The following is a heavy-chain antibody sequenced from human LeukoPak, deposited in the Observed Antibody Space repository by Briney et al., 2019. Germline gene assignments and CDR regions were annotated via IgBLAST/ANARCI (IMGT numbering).Heavy chain of an antibody. Sequence: GGSLRLSCAASGFTFSNAWMSWVRQAPGKGLEWVGRIKSKTDGGTTGYAAPVKGRFTISRDDSKNTLYLQMNSLKTEDTAVYYCTTDGGYSYGYVDSVLYYFDYWGQGTLVTVSS. CDR3: TTDGGYSYGYVDSVLYYFDY. CDR1: GFTFSNAW. V-gene: IGHV3-15*01. CDR2: IKSKTDGGTT. D-gene: IGHD5-18*01. J-gene: IGHJ4*02.